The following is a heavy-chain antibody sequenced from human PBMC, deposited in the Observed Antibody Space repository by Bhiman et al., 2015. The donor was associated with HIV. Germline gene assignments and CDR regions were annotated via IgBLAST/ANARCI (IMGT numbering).Heavy chain of an antibody. Sequence: EVQLVESGGGLVKPGGSLRLSCAASGFTFSDFSMNWVRQAPGKGLEWVSSISSSTSYIYYADSVKGRFTISRDNAKNSLYLQMNSLRAEDTAVYYCAREFSYYDSPDRGGFDYVGQGTLVTVSS. CDR3: AREFSYYDSPDRGGFDY. D-gene: IGHD3-22*01. CDR1: GFTFSDFS. V-gene: IGHV3-21*03. J-gene: IGHJ4*02. CDR2: ISSSTSYI.